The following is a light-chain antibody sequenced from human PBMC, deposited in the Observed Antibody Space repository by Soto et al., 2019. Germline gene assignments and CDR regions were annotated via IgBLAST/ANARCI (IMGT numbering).Light chain of an antibody. CDR2: KDN. V-gene: IGLV3-25*03. J-gene: IGLJ2*01. CDR1: PLPRQY. CDR3: QTARLNGPPWG. Sequence: SSELTQPSSVSVSPGQTARIFCSGEPLPRQYTHWYQQRPGQAPVLVMFKDNERPSGIPERFSGSSSGTTATLTISGVQAGGGGDHYRQTARLNGPPWGFRGGTKLTVL.